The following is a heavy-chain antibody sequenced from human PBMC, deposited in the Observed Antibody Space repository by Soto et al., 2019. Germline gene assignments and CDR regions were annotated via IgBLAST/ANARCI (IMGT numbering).Heavy chain of an antibody. Sequence: QVQLQESGPGLVKPSGTLSLTCAVSVGSISSSNWWSWVRQPPGKWLEWIGQIYHSGSTHYNPSLKSRVTISVDKSKNQFSLKVSSVTAADTDVYYCATEGYSYGDVVYWGQGSLVTVSS. CDR2: IYHSGST. CDR1: VGSISSSNW. J-gene: IGHJ4*02. V-gene: IGHV4-4*02. D-gene: IGHD5-18*01. CDR3: ATEGYSYGDVVY.